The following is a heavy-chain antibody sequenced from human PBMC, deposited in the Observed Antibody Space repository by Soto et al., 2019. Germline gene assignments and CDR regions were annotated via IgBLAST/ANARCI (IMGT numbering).Heavy chain of an antibody. V-gene: IGHV1-58*02. CDR1: GFTFTSSA. J-gene: IGHJ6*02. CDR2: IVVGSGNT. CDR3: TKCRSSWVESGMEV. Sequence: SVKVSCKASGFTFTSSAMQWVRQARGQRLEWIGWIVVGSGNTNYAQKFQERVTITRDMSTSTAYMELSSLRTEDTALYFCTKCRSSWVESGMEVWGQGTTVTVSS.